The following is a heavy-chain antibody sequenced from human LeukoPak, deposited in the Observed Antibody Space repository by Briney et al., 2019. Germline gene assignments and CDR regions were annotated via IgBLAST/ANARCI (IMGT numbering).Heavy chain of an antibody. CDR1: GFTFSSYE. CDR3: VQESSSLLRSYFDY. J-gene: IGHJ4*02. D-gene: IGHD2-15*01. CDR2: ISSSGSTI. Sequence: PGGSLRLSCAASGFTFSSYEMNWVRQAPAKGLEWVSYISSSGSTIYYADSVKGRFTISRDSAKNSLYLQMNSLRAEDTAVYYCVQESSSLLRSYFDYWGQGTLVTVSS. V-gene: IGHV3-48*03.